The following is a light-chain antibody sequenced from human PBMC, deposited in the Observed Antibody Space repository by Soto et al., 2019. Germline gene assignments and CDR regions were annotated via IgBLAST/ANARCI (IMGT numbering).Light chain of an antibody. Sequence: QSALTQPASVSGSPGQSITISCTGTSSDVGGYNYVSWYQQHPGKAPKLMIYDVNSRPSGVSNRFSCSKSGNTASLTISGLQAEDEADYYCSSYTSSSTVVFGGGTQLTVL. V-gene: IGLV2-14*01. J-gene: IGLJ2*01. CDR3: SSYTSSSTVV. CDR1: SSDVGGYNY. CDR2: DVN.